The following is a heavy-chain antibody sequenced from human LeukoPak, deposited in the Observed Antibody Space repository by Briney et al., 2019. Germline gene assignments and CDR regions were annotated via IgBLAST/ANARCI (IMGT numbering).Heavy chain of an antibody. CDR1: GGSFSAYY. CDR3: ARGREYYDILTGYYYYFDY. Sequence: SETLSLTCAVDGGSFSAYYWTWIRQPPGKGLEWIGEINHSGNTNYNPSLQSRVTISVDTSKNQFSLKLSSVTAADTAVYYCARGREYYDILTGYYYYFDYWGQGTLVTVSS. J-gene: IGHJ4*02. V-gene: IGHV4-34*01. D-gene: IGHD3-9*01. CDR2: INHSGNT.